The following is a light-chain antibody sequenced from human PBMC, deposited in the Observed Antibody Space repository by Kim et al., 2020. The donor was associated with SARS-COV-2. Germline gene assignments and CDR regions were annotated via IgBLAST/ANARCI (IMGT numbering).Light chain of an antibody. CDR3: SSYTSSSTPFV. CDR1: SRDVGGYNY. Sequence: QSVPISCPGTSRDVGGYNYVSWYQQHPGKAPKLLIYDVSNRPSGVSNRFSGSKSGNTASLTISGLQAEDEADYYCSSYTSSSTPFVFGTGTKVTVL. J-gene: IGLJ1*01. V-gene: IGLV2-14*03. CDR2: DVS.